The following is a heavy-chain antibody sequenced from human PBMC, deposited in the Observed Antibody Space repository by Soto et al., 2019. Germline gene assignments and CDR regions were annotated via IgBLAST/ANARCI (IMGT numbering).Heavy chain of an antibody. CDR2: TYYRSKWYN. CDR1: EDSVSSHSAA. Sequence: PSQALSLPCAISEDSVSSHSAAWNWTSQSPSRGLEWLGRTYYRSKWYNDYAVSVKSRITINPDTSKNQFSLQLNSVTPEDTAVYYCARGDSPSYYYYGMDVWGQGNTVTVSS. CDR3: ARGDSPSYYYYGMDV. D-gene: IGHD2-15*01. V-gene: IGHV6-1*01. J-gene: IGHJ6*02.